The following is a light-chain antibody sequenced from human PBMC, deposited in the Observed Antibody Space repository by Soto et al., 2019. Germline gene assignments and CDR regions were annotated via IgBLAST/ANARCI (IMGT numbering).Light chain of an antibody. J-gene: IGLJ3*02. V-gene: IGLV1-40*01. CDR3: QSYDSSLSGVV. CDR1: SSNIGADYD. CDR2: ENN. Sequence: QSVLTQPPSVSGAPGQRVTISCTGSSSNIGADYDVHWYQHLPRTAPKLLIYENNNRPSGVPDRFSGSKSGTSASLAITGLQAEDEADYYCQSYDSSLSGVVFGGGTKLTVL.